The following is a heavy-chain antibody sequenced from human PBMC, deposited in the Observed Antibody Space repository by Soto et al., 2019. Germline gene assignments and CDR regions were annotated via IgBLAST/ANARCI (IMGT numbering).Heavy chain of an antibody. CDR1: GGSISSGGYY. CDR2: IYYSGST. Sequence: QVQLQESGPGLVKPSQTLSLTCTVSGGSISSGGYYWSWIRQHPGKGLEWIGYIYYSGSTYYNPSLKIRVTISVDTSKNQFSLKLSSVTAADTAVYYCARDSSYDSSGYYQYNWFDPWGQGTLVTVSS. V-gene: IGHV4-31*03. CDR3: ARDSSYDSSGYYQYNWFDP. D-gene: IGHD3-22*01. J-gene: IGHJ5*02.